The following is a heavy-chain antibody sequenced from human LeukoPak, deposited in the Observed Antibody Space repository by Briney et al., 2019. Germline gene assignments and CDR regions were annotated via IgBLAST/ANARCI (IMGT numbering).Heavy chain of an antibody. Sequence: SETLSLTCTVSGGSISSYYWSWLRQPPGKGLEWIGYIYTSGSTKYNPSLKSRVTISVDTSQSQFSLKLSSVTAADTAVYYCARLPLGYYYMDVWGKGTTVTVSS. CDR3: ARLPLGYYYMDV. CDR2: IYTSGST. V-gene: IGHV4-4*09. CDR1: GGSISSYY. J-gene: IGHJ6*03.